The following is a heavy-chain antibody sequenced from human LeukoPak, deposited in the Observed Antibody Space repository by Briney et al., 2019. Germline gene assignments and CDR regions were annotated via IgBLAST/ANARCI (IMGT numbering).Heavy chain of an antibody. V-gene: IGHV3-11*01. D-gene: IGHD3-22*01. CDR3: ARRGYYDCSGYSDY. CDR2: ISSSASTI. J-gene: IGHJ4*02. Sequence: SGGSLRLSCAASGFTFSDYYMSWIRQAPGEGLEWISYISSSASTIYYADSVKGRFTISRVNAKKSLYLQMNSLRAEDTAVYYCARRGYYDCSGYSDYWGQGTLVTVSS. CDR1: GFTFSDYY.